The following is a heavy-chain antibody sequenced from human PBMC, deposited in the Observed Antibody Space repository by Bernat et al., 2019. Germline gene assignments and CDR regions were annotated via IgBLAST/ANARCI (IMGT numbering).Heavy chain of an antibody. CDR1: GFTFGSYW. CDR3: ARDRPYEY. Sequence: EVQLVESGGGLVQPGGSLRLSCAASGFTFGSYWMSWVRQAPGKGLEGVANIKQDGSERYYVDSVKGRFTISRDNAKNSLYLQMNSLRAEDTAMYYCARDRPYEYWGQGTLVTVFS. V-gene: IGHV3-7*03. CDR2: IKQDGSER. D-gene: IGHD5-12*01. J-gene: IGHJ4*02.